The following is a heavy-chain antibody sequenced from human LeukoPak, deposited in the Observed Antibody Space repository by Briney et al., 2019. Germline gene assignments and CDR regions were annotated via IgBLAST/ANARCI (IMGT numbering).Heavy chain of an antibody. Sequence: GRSLRLSCAASGFTFSTYAMHWVRQAPGKGMEWVAVISYDGVNKFYTDSVKGRFTISRDNSKNTLYLQMDSLRAEDTAVYYCARDTVTSTYAYDYFDYWGQGTLVTVSS. CDR3: ARDTVTSTYAYDYFDY. D-gene: IGHD4-11*01. J-gene: IGHJ4*02. CDR2: ISYDGVNK. CDR1: GFTFSTYA. V-gene: IGHV3-30*04.